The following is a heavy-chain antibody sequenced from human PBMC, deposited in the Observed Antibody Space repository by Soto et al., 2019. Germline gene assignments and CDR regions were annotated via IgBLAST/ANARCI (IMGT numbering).Heavy chain of an antibody. D-gene: IGHD3-10*01. J-gene: IGHJ6*02. Sequence: CESQKICWRGSGYSFTSYGIGWVRQMPGKGLEWMGIIYPGDSDTRYSPSFQGQVTISADKSISTAYLPWSSLKASDTAMYYCAGGGVRGVITRTRDYYGMDVWGQGTTVTVSS. V-gene: IGHV5-51*01. CDR1: GYSFTSYG. CDR2: IYPGDSDT. CDR3: AGGGVRGVITRTRDYYGMDV.